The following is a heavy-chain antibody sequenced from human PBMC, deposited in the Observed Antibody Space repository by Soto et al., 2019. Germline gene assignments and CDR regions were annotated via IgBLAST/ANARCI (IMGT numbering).Heavy chain of an antibody. J-gene: IGHJ4*02. Sequence: QITLKESGPTLVKPTQTLTLTCTFSGFSFTTSGVNVGWIRQPPGKALEWLALIFWNDDKRYSPSLKSRLTFTQDTYRNQVVLTMTNMDPVDTATYYCARGYTYDFDYWGQGTLVTVSS. CDR2: IFWNDDK. CDR1: GFSFTTSGVN. V-gene: IGHV2-5*01. CDR3: ARGYTYDFDY. D-gene: IGHD4-17*01.